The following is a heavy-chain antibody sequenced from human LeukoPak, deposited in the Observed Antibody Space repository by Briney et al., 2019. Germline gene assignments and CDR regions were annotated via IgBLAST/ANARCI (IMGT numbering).Heavy chain of an antibody. CDR1: GFTFDDYA. V-gene: IGHV3-9*01. Sequence: GGSQRLSCAASGFTFDDYAMHWVRQAPGKGLEWVSGISWNSGSIGYADSVKGRFTISRDNAKNSLYLQMNSLRAEDTALYYCAKDFTAMVRGGDYWGQGTLVTVSS. CDR2: ISWNSGSI. D-gene: IGHD5-18*01. CDR3: AKDFTAMVRGGDY. J-gene: IGHJ4*02.